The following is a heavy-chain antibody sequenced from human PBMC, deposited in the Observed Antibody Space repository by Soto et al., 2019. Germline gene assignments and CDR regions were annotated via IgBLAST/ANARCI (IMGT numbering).Heavy chain of an antibody. V-gene: IGHV3-30*03. CDR1: DFDFSSYG. CDR2: SPCDGRET. CDR3: ARDSGWPILNFDN. Sequence: PGGSLRLSCAASDFDFSSYGIHWVRQAPGKGLEWVAASPCDGRETFYADSAKGRFTVSXXXSXXTXXLXXNXLRHEDTAVYFCARDSGWPILNFDNWGQGTPVTVSS. J-gene: IGHJ4*02. D-gene: IGHD3-10*01.